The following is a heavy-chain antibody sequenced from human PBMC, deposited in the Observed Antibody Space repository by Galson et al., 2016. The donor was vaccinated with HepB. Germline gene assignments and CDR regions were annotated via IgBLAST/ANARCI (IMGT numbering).Heavy chain of an antibody. D-gene: IGHD3-3*01. CDR3: ARQDDFWSGDNWFDP. V-gene: IGHV4-39*01. CDR1: GGSISSRTCY. J-gene: IGHJ5*02. CDR2: IFYSGST. Sequence: SETLSLTCSVSGGSISSRTCYWGWIRQPPGQGLEWIGNIFYSGSTYYNPSLKSRVTISIDTSKNQFSLKLTSVTAADTAVYYCARQDDFWSGDNWFDPWGQGTLVTVSS.